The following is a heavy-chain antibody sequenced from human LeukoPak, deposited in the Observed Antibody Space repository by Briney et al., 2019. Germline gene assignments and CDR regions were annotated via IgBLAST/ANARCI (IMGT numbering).Heavy chain of an antibody. V-gene: IGHV3-21*01. Sequence: GGSLRLSCAASGFTFSSYNMNWVRQAPGKGLEWVSSISSSSSYIYYADSVKGRFTISRDNAKNSLYLQMNSLRAEDTAVYYCARDRTYGTYYFDYWGQGTLVTVSS. D-gene: IGHD1-14*01. CDR1: GFTFSSYN. CDR2: ISSSSSYI. J-gene: IGHJ4*02. CDR3: ARDRTYGTYYFDY.